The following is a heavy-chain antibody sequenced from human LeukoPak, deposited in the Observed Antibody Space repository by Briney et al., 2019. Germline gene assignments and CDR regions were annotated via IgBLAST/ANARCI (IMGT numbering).Heavy chain of an antibody. CDR3: ATRDGYGGHETYGYYMDV. Sequence: TGGSLRLSCAASGFTFTDYYMSWIRQAPGKGLEWVSYITNSGTTIYYADSVKGRFTISRDNAKNSLYLQMNSLRAEDTAVYYCATRDGYGGHETYGYYMDVWGKGTTVTVSS. CDR2: ITNSGTTI. J-gene: IGHJ6*03. V-gene: IGHV3-11*01. CDR1: GFTFTDYY. D-gene: IGHD5-12*01.